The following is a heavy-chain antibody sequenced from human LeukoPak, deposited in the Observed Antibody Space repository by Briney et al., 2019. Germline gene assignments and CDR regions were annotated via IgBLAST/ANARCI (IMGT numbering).Heavy chain of an antibody. CDR1: GYSFTSYW. CDR2: IYPGDSET. V-gene: IGHV5-51*01. D-gene: IGHD1-1*01. CDR3: ARHGGSRNDILSWIDV. Sequence: GESLKISCKGSGYSFTSYWIGWVRQMPGKGLECMGIIYPGDSETRYSPSFQGQVTISADKSISTAYLQWSSLKASDTAMYYCARHGGSRNDILSWIDVWGQGTLVTVSS. J-gene: IGHJ5*02.